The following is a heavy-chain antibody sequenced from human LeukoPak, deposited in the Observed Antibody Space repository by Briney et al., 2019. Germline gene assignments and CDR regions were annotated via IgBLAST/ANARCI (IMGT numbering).Heavy chain of an antibody. J-gene: IGHJ5*02. D-gene: IGHD3-10*01. CDR1: GDSISNYY. V-gene: IGHV4-59*12. Sequence: SEALSLTCTVSGDSISNYYWGWLRQSPGKGLEWIGYDYYSGSINYNPSLKSRVTISVDTSKNQFSLKMSSVTAADTAVYYCARRVRGFLNWFDPWGQGTLVTVSS. CDR2: DYYSGSI. CDR3: ARRVRGFLNWFDP.